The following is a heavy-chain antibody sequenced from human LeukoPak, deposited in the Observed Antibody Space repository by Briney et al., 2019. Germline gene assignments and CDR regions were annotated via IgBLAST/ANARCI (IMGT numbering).Heavy chain of an antibody. CDR2: ISSSSSYI. D-gene: IGHD2-15*01. J-gene: IGHJ4*02. CDR3: ARGRGYCSGGSCSTRY. Sequence: GGSLRLSCAASGFTFSSYSMNWVHQAPGKGLEWVSSISSSSSYIYYADSVKGRFTISRDNAKNSLYLQMNSLRAEDTAVYYCARGRGYCSGGSCSTRYWGQGTLVTVSS. CDR1: GFTFSSYS. V-gene: IGHV3-21*01.